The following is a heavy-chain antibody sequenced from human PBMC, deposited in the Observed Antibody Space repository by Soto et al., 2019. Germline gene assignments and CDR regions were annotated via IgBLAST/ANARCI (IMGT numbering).Heavy chain of an antibody. J-gene: IGHJ6*03. CDR1: GYTFTSYD. Sequence: ASVKVSCKASGYTFTSYDINWVRQATGQGLEWMGWMNPNSGNTGYAQKFQGRVTMTRNTSISTAYMELSSLGSEDTAVYYCARGGRNYDILTGYYIPAGYYYYMDVWGKGTTVTVSS. D-gene: IGHD3-9*01. CDR2: MNPNSGNT. V-gene: IGHV1-8*01. CDR3: ARGGRNYDILTGYYIPAGYYYYMDV.